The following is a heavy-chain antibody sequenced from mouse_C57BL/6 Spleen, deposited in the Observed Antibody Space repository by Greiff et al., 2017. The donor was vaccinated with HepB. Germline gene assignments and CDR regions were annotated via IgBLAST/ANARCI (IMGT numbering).Heavy chain of an antibody. CDR2: ISYDGSN. V-gene: IGHV3-6*01. J-gene: IGHJ4*01. Sequence: VQLKESGPGLVKPSQSLSLTCSVTGYSITSGYYWNWIRQFPGNKLEWMGYISYDGSNNYKPSLKNRISITRDTSKNQFFLKLNSVTTEDTATYDCARESGTEAMDYWGQGTSVTVSS. CDR3: ARESGTEAMDY. CDR1: GYSITSGYY. D-gene: IGHD4-1*01.